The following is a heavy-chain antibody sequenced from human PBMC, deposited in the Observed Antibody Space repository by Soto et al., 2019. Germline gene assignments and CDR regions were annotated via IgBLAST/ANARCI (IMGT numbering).Heavy chain of an antibody. V-gene: IGHV3-33*01. CDR1: GFTFSSYG. CDR3: ARDYANSRNTISGGWFDP. J-gene: IGHJ5*02. D-gene: IGHD3-9*01. CDR2: IWYDGSNK. Sequence: GGSLRLSCAASGFTFSSYGMHWVRQAPGKGLEWVAVIWYDGSNKYYADSVKDRFTISRDNSKNTLYLQMNSLRAEDTAVYYCARDYANSRNTISGGWFDPWGQGTLVTVSS.